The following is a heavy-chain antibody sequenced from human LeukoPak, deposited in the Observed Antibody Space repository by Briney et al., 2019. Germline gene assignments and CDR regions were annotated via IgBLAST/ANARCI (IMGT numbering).Heavy chain of an antibody. CDR1: GGTFSSYA. V-gene: IGHV1-69*05. D-gene: IGHD4-17*01. CDR2: IIPIFGTA. Sequence: SVKVSCKASGGTFSSYAISWVRQAPGQGLEWMGGIIPIFGTANYAQKFQGRVTITTDESTSTAYMELSSLRSEDTAVYYCAKSDDYGDYLFDYWGQGTLVTVSS. J-gene: IGHJ4*02. CDR3: AKSDDYGDYLFDY.